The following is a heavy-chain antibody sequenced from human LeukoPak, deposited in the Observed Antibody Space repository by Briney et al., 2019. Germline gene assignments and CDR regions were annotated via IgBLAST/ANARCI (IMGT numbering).Heavy chain of an antibody. CDR1: GYSFTSYW. J-gene: IGHJ6*02. Sequence: GESLKISCKGSGYSFTSYWIGWVRQMPGKGLEWMGIIYPGDSDTRYSPSFQGQVTISADKSISTAYLQWSSLKASDTAMYYCARRSAYYDSSGYKMGYYYGMDVWGQGTTVTVSS. V-gene: IGHV5-51*01. CDR2: IYPGDSDT. CDR3: ARRSAYYDSSGYKMGYYYGMDV. D-gene: IGHD3-22*01.